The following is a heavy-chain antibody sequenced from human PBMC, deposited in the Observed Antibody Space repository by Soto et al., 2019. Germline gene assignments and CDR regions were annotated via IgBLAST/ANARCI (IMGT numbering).Heavy chain of an antibody. CDR1: GGSISSGDYY. D-gene: IGHD3-22*01. J-gene: IGHJ4*02. Sequence: SETLSLTCTVSGGSISSGDYYWSWIRQPPGKGLEWIGYIYYSGSTYYNPSLKSRVTISVDTSKNQFSLKLSSVTAADTAVYYCARAPAGGVVVITHPYYFDYWGQGTLVTVPS. CDR2: IYYSGST. V-gene: IGHV4-30-4*01. CDR3: ARAPAGGVVVITHPYYFDY.